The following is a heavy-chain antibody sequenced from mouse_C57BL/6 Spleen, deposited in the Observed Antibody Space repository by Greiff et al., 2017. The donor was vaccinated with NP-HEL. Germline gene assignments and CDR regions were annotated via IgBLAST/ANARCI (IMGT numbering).Heavy chain of an antibody. CDR2: INPNNGGT. V-gene: IGHV1-26*01. D-gene: IGHD2-5*01. CDR1: GYTFTDYY. CDR3: ARPTIVTPYWYVDV. J-gene: IGHJ1*03. Sequence: EVQLQQSGPELVKPGASVKISCKASGYTFTDYYMNWVKQSHGKSLEWIGDINPNNGGTSYNQKFKGKATLTVDKSSSTAYMELRSLTSEDSAVYYCARPTIVTPYWYVDVWGTGTTVTVSS.